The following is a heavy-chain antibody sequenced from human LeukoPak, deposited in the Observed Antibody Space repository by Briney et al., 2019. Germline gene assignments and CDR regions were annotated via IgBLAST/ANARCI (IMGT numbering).Heavy chain of an antibody. J-gene: IGHJ4*02. V-gene: IGHV3-30*14. CDR2: ISSDGSTH. CDR1: GFTFTYYV. D-gene: IGHD4-17*01. CDR3: ARGTVTAPDY. Sequence: GGSLRLSCAASGFTFTYYVIHWVRQAPGKGLEWVAVISSDGSTHHYADSVKGRFTISRDNSKNMLYLQMNSLRAEDTAVYSCARGTVTAPDYWGQGTLVTVSS.